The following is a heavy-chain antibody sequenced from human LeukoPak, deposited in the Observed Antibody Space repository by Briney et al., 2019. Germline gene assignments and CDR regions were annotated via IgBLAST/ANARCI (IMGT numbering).Heavy chain of an antibody. J-gene: IGHJ4*02. CDR2: ISYDGSSR. CDR3: AKVGDNWDFDY. V-gene: IGHV3-30*18. CDR1: GFTLSSYA. D-gene: IGHD1-1*01. Sequence: GGSLRLSCAASGFTLSSYAMHWVRQAPGKGLEWVALISYDGSSRYYADSVKGRFTVSRDNSKNTLFLQMNSLRVADTAVYYCAKVGDNWDFDYWGQGTLVTVSS.